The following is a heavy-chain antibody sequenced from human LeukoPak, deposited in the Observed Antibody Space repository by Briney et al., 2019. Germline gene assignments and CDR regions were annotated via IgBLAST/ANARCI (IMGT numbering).Heavy chain of an antibody. D-gene: IGHD2-15*01. CDR2: INPSGGST. CDR3: ARGGYCSGGSCYSGPFDP. Sequence: ASVKVSCKASGYTFTSYHMHWVRQAPGQGLEWMGIINPSGGSTSYAQKFQGRVTMTRDTSTSTVYMELSSLRSEDTAVYYCARGGYCSGGSCYSGPFDPWGQGTLVTVSS. J-gene: IGHJ5*02. V-gene: IGHV1-46*01. CDR1: GYTFTSYH.